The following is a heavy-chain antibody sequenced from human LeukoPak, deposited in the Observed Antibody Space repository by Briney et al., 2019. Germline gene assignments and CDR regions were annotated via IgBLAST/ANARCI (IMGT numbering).Heavy chain of an antibody. V-gene: IGHV3-7*03. D-gene: IGHD5-18*01. CDR1: GFTLSSYW. CDR3: AKEDTRRVVFYTFDI. CDR2: INQDGSEK. J-gene: IGHJ3*02. Sequence: GGSLRLSCAASGFTLSSYWMSWVRQAPGKGLEWVANINQDGSEKYYVDSVKGRFTISRDNAKNSLYLQMNSLRAEDTAVYYCAKEDTRRVVFYTFDIWGQGSMVTVSS.